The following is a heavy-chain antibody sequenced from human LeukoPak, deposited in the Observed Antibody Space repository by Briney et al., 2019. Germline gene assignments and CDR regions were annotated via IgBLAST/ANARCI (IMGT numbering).Heavy chain of an antibody. CDR1: VGSFSGYY. Sequence: SETLSLTCTLYVGSFSGYYWICLRQPPGKGLEWIGGSSHCGISNDDLSHKSRVTISVDTSKTQFTLKLSSVIAADTGVYCCARGWTTVATDAFDICGQGKIVTVSS. CDR2: SSHCGIS. V-gene: IGHV4-34*01. CDR3: ARGWTTVATDAFDI. J-gene: IGHJ3*02. D-gene: IGHD4-23*01.